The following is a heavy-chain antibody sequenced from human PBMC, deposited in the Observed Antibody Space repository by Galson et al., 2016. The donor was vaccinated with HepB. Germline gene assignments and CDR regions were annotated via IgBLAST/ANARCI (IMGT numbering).Heavy chain of an antibody. V-gene: IGHV3-53*01. Sequence: LRLSCAVSGITVSDTYMSWVRQAPGKGLEWVSVIYRDGRTYHEDSVKGRFSISRDISKNTLYLQMNSLRADDTAVYYCARGGGYDGYYFDFWGQGALVTVSS. CDR1: GITVSDTY. J-gene: IGHJ4*02. CDR2: IYRDGRT. D-gene: IGHD5-12*01. CDR3: ARGGGYDGYYFDF.